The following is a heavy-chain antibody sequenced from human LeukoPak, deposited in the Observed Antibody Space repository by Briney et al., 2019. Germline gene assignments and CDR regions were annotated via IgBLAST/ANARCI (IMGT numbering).Heavy chain of an antibody. D-gene: IGHD3-10*01. J-gene: IGHJ3*02. Sequence: SEXXSLTCTVSGGSISSSSYYWGWIRQPPGRGREWIGSIYYSGSTYYNASLKSRVTISVDTSKNQFSLKLSSVTAADTTVYFCARKTGSFDAFDIWGQGTMVTVSS. CDR3: ARKTGSFDAFDI. CDR2: IYYSGST. V-gene: IGHV4-39*01. CDR1: GGSISSSSYY.